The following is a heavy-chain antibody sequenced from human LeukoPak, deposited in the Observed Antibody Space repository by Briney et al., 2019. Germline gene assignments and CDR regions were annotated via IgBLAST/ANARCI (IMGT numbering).Heavy chain of an antibody. D-gene: IGHD2-2*02. CDR3: ARTIGYCSSTSCYRDY. CDR2: IIPILGIA. V-gene: IGHV1-69*02. J-gene: IGHJ4*02. Sequence: SVKVSCKASGGTFSSYTISWVRQAPGQGLEWMGRIIPILGIANYAQKFQGRVTITADKSTSTAHMELSSLRSEDTAVYYCARTIGYCSSTSCYRDYWGQGTLVTVSS. CDR1: GGTFSSYT.